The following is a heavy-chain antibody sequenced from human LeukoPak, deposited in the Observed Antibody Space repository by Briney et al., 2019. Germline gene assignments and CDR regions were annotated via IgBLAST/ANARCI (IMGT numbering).Heavy chain of an antibody. CDR2: IVNDGSTT. CDR3: ARDLEYYYDSSGYGDY. V-gene: IGHV3-74*01. Sequence: QAGGSLRLSCAASGFTLSNYWMHWVRQAPGQGLVWVSRIVNDGSTTYADSVKGRFTISRDNAKNSLYLQMNSLRAEDTAVYYCARDLEYYYDSSGYGDYWGQGTLVTVSS. CDR1: GFTLSNYW. D-gene: IGHD3-22*01. J-gene: IGHJ4*02.